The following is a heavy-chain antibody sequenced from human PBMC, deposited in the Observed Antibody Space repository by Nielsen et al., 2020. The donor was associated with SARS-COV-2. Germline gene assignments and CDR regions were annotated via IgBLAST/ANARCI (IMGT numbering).Heavy chain of an antibody. Sequence: GGSLRLSCAASGFTFSSYSMHWVRQAPGKGLEWVSYFSTGGSYIFYADSLKGRFAISRDNARNSLYLQMNSLRVEDTALYYCVRDPDLACSGTGCFGWFDTWGQGTLVTVSS. V-gene: IGHV3-21*05. CDR2: FSTGGSYI. CDR3: VRDPDLACSGTGCFGWFDT. J-gene: IGHJ5*02. D-gene: IGHD2-2*01. CDR1: GFTFSSYS.